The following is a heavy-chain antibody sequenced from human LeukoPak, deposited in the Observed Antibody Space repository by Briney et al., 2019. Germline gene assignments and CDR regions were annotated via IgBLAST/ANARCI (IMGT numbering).Heavy chain of an antibody. CDR2: IKSKTDGGTT. J-gene: IGHJ5*02. CDR3: TTDGAYNWNDVAWFDP. V-gene: IGHV3-15*01. D-gene: IGHD1-1*01. CDR1: GFNFSNAW. Sequence: GGPLRLSCAASGFNFSNAWMSWVRQAPGKGLEWVGRIKSKTDGGTTDYAAPVKGRFTISRDDSKNTLYLQMNSLKTEDTAVYYCTTDGAYNWNDVAWFDPWGQGTLVTVSS.